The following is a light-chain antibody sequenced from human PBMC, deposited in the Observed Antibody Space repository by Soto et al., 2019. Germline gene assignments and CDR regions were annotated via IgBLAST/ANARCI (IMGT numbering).Light chain of an antibody. J-gene: IGKJ1*01. CDR3: QHWNDYSWT. V-gene: IGKV1-5*03. Sequence: DIHMTQSPSTLSASVGDRVTITCRASQSISIWLAWYQQKPGKAPNLLIYKTSSLETGVPSRFSGSGSGTEFTLTISSLQPDDFATYYCQHWNDYSWTFGQGTNVEFK. CDR2: KTS. CDR1: QSISIW.